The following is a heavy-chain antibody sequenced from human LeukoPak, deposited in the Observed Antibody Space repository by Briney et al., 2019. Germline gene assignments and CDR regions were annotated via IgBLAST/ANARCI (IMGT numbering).Heavy chain of an antibody. Sequence: PGGSLRPSCAASGFTFSSYWMHWVRQAPGKGLVWVSHINGDGSTTSYADSVKGRFTISRDNAKNTVYLQMNSLRAEDTAVYYCARIDDYGDHFDYWGQGTLVTVSS. CDR3: ARIDDYGDHFDY. CDR1: GFTFSSYW. V-gene: IGHV3-74*01. CDR2: INGDGSTT. J-gene: IGHJ4*02. D-gene: IGHD4-17*01.